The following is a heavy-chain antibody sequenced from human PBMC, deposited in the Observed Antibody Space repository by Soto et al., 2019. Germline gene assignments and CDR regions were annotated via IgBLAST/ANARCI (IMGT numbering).Heavy chain of an antibody. CDR1: GYTFTVYY. Sequence: SVKVSCKASGYTFTVYYMHWVRQAPGQGLEWMGWINPKSGGTMYPQKFQGRVTMTWDTSISTAYMELNRLRSDDTAVYYCARDLATGGGSAGFDDWGQGTLVFVYS. J-gene: IGHJ4*02. CDR2: INPKSGGT. CDR3: ARDLATGGGSAGFDD. D-gene: IGHD1-26*01. V-gene: IGHV1-2*02.